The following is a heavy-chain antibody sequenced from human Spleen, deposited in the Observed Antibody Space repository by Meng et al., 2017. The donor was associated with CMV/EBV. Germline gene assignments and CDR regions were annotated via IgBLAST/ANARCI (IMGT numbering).Heavy chain of an antibody. Sequence: ITSANWGSSVRQAPRKGLEWIGEVHHSENTNYNPSLKSRVTISVDKSKNQFSLRLNFMTAADTAVYYCAKDRDRVGMTGRGAWSFDYWGQGILVTVSS. CDR2: VHHSENT. D-gene: IGHD3-9*01. V-gene: IGHV4-4*02. CDR1: ITSANW. J-gene: IGHJ4*02. CDR3: AKDRDRVGMTGRGAWSFDY.